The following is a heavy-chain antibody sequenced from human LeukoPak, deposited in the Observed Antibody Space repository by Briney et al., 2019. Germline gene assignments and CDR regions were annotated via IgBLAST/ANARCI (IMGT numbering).Heavy chain of an antibody. CDR1: GLTFKKSW. CDR2: IKDDGTQK. CDR3: TTWGNTWGFDY. J-gene: IGHJ4*02. D-gene: IGHD4-11*01. Sequence: GGSLRLSCAVSGLTFKKSWMTWVRQAPGKGLEWVANIKDDGTQKYYVDSVKGRFAISRDNAKNSLFLQMNNLRAEDTAVYYCTTWGNTWGFDYWGQGSLVTVSS. V-gene: IGHV3-7*01.